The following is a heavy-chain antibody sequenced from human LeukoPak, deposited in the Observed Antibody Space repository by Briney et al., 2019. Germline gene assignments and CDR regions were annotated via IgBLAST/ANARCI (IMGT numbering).Heavy chain of an antibody. CDR1: GGSISSYH. V-gene: IGHV4-4*07. CDR2: IHTSGST. J-gene: IGHJ4*02. D-gene: IGHD6-19*01. CDR3: ARAWQWLPLDS. Sequence: SETLSLTCTVSGGSISSYHWTWIRQPAGKGLEWIGRIHTSGSTNYNPSLKSRVTMSADTSKNQFSLKLTSVTAADTAVYYCARAWQWLPLDSWGQGTLVTVSS.